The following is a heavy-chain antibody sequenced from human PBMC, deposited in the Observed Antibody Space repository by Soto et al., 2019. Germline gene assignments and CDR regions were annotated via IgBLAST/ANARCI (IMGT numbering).Heavy chain of an antibody. CDR2: ISYDGSNK. CDR1: GFTFSSYG. V-gene: IGHV3-30*03. J-gene: IGHJ4*02. D-gene: IGHD3-10*01. CDR3: VYYYASGSYSY. Sequence: QVQLVESGGGVVQPGRSLRLSCAASGFTFSSYGMHWVRQAPGKGLEWVAVISYDGSNKYYADSVKGRFTISRDNSKNTLYLQMNSQSAEDTAMYYCVYYYASGSYSYWGQGTLVTVSS.